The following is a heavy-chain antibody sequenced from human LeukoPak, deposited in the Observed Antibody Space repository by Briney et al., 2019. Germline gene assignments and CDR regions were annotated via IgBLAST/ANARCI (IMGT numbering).Heavy chain of an antibody. V-gene: IGHV1-69*02. CDR1: GGTFSSYT. CDR3: ASQDNYDLIDY. Sequence: SVKVSCKASGGTFSSYTISWVRQAPGQGLEWMGRIIPILGIANYAQKFQGRVTVTADKSTSTAYMELSSLRSEDTAVYYCASQDNYDLIDYWGQGTLVTVSS. J-gene: IGHJ4*02. CDR2: IIPILGIA. D-gene: IGHD3-22*01.